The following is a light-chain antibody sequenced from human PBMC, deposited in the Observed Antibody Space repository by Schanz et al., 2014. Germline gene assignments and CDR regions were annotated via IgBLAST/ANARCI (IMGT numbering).Light chain of an antibody. CDR2: GAS. CDR1: ESVNVN. V-gene: IGKV3-20*01. CDR3: QQYGSSSTWT. Sequence: ETVMTQSPATLSVSPGDRATLSCRASESVNVNLAWYQQKPGQAPRLLIYGASSRATGIPDRFSGSGSGTDFTLTISRLEPEDFAVYYCQQYGSSSTWTFGQGTKVEIK. J-gene: IGKJ1*01.